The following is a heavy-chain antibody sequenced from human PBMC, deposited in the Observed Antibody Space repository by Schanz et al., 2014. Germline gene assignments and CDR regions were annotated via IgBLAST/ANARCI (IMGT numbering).Heavy chain of an antibody. Sequence: EVQVVESGGGLVQPGGSLRLSCVASGFNVSKSYVSWVRQAPGKGLEWVSNISPTGSSTYYADSVKGRFTISRDNSKNTLYLQMNSLRAEDTAVYYCARDGVDTAAGGNYWGQGTLVTVSS. CDR2: ISPTGSST. V-gene: IGHV3-23*04. J-gene: IGHJ4*02. CDR3: ARDGVDTAAGGNY. D-gene: IGHD6-13*01. CDR1: GFNVSKSY.